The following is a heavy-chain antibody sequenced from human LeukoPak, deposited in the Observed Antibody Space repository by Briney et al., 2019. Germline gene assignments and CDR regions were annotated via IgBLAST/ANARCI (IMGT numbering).Heavy chain of an antibody. CDR2: TYYRSKWYS. J-gene: IGHJ6*02. Sequence: SQTLSLTCVISGDSVSSNSATWNWIRQSPSRGLEWLGRTYYRSKWYSDYGASMKSRITINPHTSKNQFSLELYSVIPEDTAVYYCATTRTGRSPCNYNGMDVWGQGTTVTVSS. V-gene: IGHV6-1*01. D-gene: IGHD7-27*01. CDR1: GDSVSSNSAT. CDR3: ATTRTGRSPCNYNGMDV.